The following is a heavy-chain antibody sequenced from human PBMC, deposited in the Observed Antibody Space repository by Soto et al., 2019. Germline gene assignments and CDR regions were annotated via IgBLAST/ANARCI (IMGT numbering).Heavy chain of an antibody. Sequence: EVQLLESGGGLVQPGGSLRLSCAASGFTFNNYAMTRVSQAPGKGLEWVSSISGGGDTTSYADSVKGRFTVSRDGSKKTLYLQMRGLRAEDAALYYCAKGRGGSGSLPPRVDFWGQCTLVTVSS. CDR3: AKGRGGSGSLPPRVDF. V-gene: IGHV3-23*01. D-gene: IGHD3-10*01. J-gene: IGHJ4*02. CDR2: ISGGGDTT. CDR1: GFTFNNYA.